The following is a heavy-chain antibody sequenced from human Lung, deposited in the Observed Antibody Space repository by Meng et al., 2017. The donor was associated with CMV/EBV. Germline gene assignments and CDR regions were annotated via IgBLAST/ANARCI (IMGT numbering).Heavy chain of an antibody. Sequence: SQTXSLTXAVYGGSFSGYYWSWIRQPPGKGLEWIGEINHSGSTNYNPSLKSRVTISVDTSKNQFSLKLSSVTAADTAVYYCARAVAAAEWFDPWGHGTLVTVSS. CDR3: ARAVAAAEWFDP. J-gene: IGHJ5*02. V-gene: IGHV4-34*01. D-gene: IGHD6-13*01. CDR2: INHSGST. CDR1: GGSFSGYY.